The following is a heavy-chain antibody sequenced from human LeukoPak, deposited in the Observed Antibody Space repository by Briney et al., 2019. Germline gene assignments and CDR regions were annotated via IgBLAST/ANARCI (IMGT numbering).Heavy chain of an antibody. CDR2: TYYRSKWYN. CDR1: GDSVSSNSAA. D-gene: IGHD6-19*01. V-gene: IGHV6-1*01. CDR3: ERVGWYVGYFDY. J-gene: IGHJ4*02. Sequence: SQTLSLTCAISGDSVSSNSAAWNCGRQSPSRGLEWLGRTYYRSKWYNEYAVSMNSRLTNNPDTSKNQFSLQLQSLSPEATAVYDWERVGWYVGYFDYWGQGTLVTVSS.